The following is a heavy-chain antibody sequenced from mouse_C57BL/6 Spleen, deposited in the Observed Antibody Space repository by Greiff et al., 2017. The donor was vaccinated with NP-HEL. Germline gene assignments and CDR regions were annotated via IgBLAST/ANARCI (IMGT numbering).Heavy chain of an antibody. V-gene: IGHV1-81*01. D-gene: IGHD2-1*01. Sequence: QVQLKESGAELARPGASVKLSCKASGYTFTSYGISWVKQRTGQGLEWIGEIYPRSGNTYYNEKFKGKATLTADKSSSTAYMELRSLTSEDSAVYFCALKSGDGNYDYWGQGTTLTVSS. CDR2: IYPRSGNT. CDR3: ALKSGDGNYDY. CDR1: GYTFTSYG. J-gene: IGHJ2*01.